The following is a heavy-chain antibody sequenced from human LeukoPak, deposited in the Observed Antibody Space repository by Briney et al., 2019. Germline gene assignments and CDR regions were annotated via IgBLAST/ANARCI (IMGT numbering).Heavy chain of an antibody. CDR3: ATSGYSYGYAADY. V-gene: IGHV3-23*01. CDR1: GFTFSSYV. Sequence: GGSLRLSCAASGFTFSSYVMSWVRQAPGRGLERVSAISGSGGSTYYADSVKGRFTISRDNSKNTLYLQMNSLRAEDTAVYYCATSGYSYGYAADYWGQGTLVTVSS. CDR2: ISGSGGST. D-gene: IGHD5-18*01. J-gene: IGHJ4*02.